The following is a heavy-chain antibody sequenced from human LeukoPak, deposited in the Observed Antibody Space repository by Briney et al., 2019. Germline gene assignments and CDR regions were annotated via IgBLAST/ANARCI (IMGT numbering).Heavy chain of an antibody. CDR1: GYTFTGYY. V-gene: IGHV1-2*06. CDR3: ARGLYVTIFGVAYYYYYMDV. Sequence: GSSVKVSCKASGYTFTGYYMHWVRQAPGQGLEWMGRINPNSGGTNYARKFQGRVTITRNTSISTAYMELSSLRSEDTAVYYCARGLYVTIFGVAYYYYYMDVWGKGTTVTVSS. D-gene: IGHD3-3*01. J-gene: IGHJ6*03. CDR2: INPNSGGT.